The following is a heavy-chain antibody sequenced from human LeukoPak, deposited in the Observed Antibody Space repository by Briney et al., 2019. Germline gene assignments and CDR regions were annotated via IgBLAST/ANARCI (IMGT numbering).Heavy chain of an antibody. J-gene: IGHJ6*02. V-gene: IGHV3-30*18. Sequence: HSGGSLRLSCAASGFTFSSYGMHWVRQAPGKGLEWVAVISYDGSNKYYADSVKGRFTISRDNSKNTLYLQMNSLRAEDTAVYYCAKDASRYCSGGSCYSAYGMDVWGQGTTVTVSS. CDR1: GFTFSSYG. D-gene: IGHD2-15*01. CDR2: ISYDGSNK. CDR3: AKDASRYCSGGSCYSAYGMDV.